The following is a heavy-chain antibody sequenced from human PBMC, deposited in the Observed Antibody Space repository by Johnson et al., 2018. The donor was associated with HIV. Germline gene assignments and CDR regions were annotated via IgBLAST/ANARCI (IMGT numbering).Heavy chain of an antibody. Sequence: VQLVESGGGVIRPGGSLRLSCAASGFTFSSYWMSWVRQAPGKGLEWVANIKQDGSEKYYVDSVKGRFTISRDNSKNSLYLQMNSLKAEDTAVYYCTTDQAGDYVWGSYRYAFDMWGQGTMVTVSS. CDR3: TTDQAGDYVWGSYRYAFDM. D-gene: IGHD3-16*02. CDR2: IKQDGSEK. V-gene: IGHV3-7*05. CDR1: GFTFSSYW. J-gene: IGHJ3*02.